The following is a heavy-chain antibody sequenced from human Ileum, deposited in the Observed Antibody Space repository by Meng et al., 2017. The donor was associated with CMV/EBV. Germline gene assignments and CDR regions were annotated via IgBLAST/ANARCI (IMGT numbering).Heavy chain of an antibody. Sequence: ASGFTFSEYMINWVRQAPGKGLQWVSSISGNGYVTHYAESVKGRFTISRDNSKNTVFLQMNNLGAEDAAIYYCAKDRSSGWSAFDPWGQGTLVTVSS. D-gene: IGHD6-19*01. CDR3: AKDRSSGWSAFDP. CDR2: ISGNGYVT. CDR1: GFTFSEYM. V-gene: IGHV3-23*01. J-gene: IGHJ5*02.